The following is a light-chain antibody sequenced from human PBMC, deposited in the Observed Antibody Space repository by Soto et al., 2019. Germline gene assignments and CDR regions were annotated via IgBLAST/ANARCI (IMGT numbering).Light chain of an antibody. CDR3: FQYKSWPLH. J-gene: IGKJ4*01. CDR2: GAS. Sequence: EIVMTQSPATLSVSPGEAATLSCRASQTISNIYVAWYQQKPGQAPRLLIYGASNRATGVPARFSGSGSGTEFILTISSLQSEDFAVYYCFQYKSWPLHFGRGTKVEI. V-gene: IGKV3D-15*01. CDR1: QTISNI.